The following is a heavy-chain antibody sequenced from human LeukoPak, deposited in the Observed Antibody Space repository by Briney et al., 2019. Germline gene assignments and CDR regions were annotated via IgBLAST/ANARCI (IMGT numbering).Heavy chain of an antibody. J-gene: IGHJ4*02. CDR2: ISRSGEST. CDR3: AKDYAVGSIDY. CDR1: GFALSGFA. D-gene: IGHD3-16*01. V-gene: IGHV3-23*01. Sequence: PGGSLRLPCAASGFALSGFAMSWIRHAPGKGLEWVSSISRSGESTFYADSVRGRFTISRDNSKNTVSLQMESLRAEDTALYYCAKDYAVGSIDYWGQGTLVTVSS.